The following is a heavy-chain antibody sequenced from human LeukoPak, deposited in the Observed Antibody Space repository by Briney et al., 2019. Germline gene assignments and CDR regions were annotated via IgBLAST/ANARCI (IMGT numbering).Heavy chain of an antibody. CDR2: ISYDGSNK. V-gene: IGHV3-30-3*01. D-gene: IGHD6-13*01. J-gene: IGHJ4*02. CDR1: GFTFSTHW. Sequence: PGGSLRLSCAASGFTFSTHWMQWVRQAPGKGLEWVAVISYDGSNKYYADSVKGRFTISRDNSKNTLYLQMNSLRAEDTAVYYCARDLTGQQQLVLSGPFDYWGQGTLVTVSS. CDR3: ARDLTGQQQLVLSGPFDY.